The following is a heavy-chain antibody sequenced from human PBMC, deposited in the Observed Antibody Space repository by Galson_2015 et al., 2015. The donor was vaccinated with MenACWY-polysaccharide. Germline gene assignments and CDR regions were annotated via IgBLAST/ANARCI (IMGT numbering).Heavy chain of an antibody. CDR1: GFTFSTYW. D-gene: IGHD5-12*01. CDR3: ARGYSAYD. J-gene: IGHJ4*02. Sequence: LSCAGSGFTFSTYWMHWVRQAPGKGLVWVSRIKSDGSSTNYADSVKGRFTISRDNAKNTLYLQMNSLRAEDTALYYCARGYSAYDWGQGTLVTVSA. CDR2: IKSDGSST. V-gene: IGHV3-74*01.